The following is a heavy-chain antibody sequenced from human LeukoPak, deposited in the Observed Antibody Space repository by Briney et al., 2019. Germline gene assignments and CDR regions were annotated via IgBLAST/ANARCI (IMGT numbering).Heavy chain of an antibody. CDR3: ARHSGYHSTMYLDY. V-gene: IGHV1-69*13. J-gene: IGHJ4*02. CDR1: GGTLNSYA. D-gene: IGHD3-22*01. Sequence: ASVKVSCKTSGGTLNSYAISWVRQAPGQGLEWMGGITAIFRTTNYAQKFQGRATITADESMSTVYMELSSLRSEDTAVYYCARHSGYHSTMYLDYWGQGTLVTVSS. CDR2: ITAIFRTT.